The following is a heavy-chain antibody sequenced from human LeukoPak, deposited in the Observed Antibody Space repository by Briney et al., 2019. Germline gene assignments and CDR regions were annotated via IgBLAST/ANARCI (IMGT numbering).Heavy chain of an antibody. Sequence: SETLSLTCTVSGGSVSSGSYYWSWIRQPPGKGLEWIGYIYYSGSTNYNPSLKSRVTISVDTSKNQFSLKLSSVTAADTAVYYCARDRERITYYDFWSGYYFGGESDRFDYWGQGTLVTVSS. CDR3: ARDRERITYYDFWSGYYFGGESDRFDY. CDR1: GGSVSSGSYY. V-gene: IGHV4-61*01. CDR2: IYYSGST. D-gene: IGHD3-3*01. J-gene: IGHJ4*02.